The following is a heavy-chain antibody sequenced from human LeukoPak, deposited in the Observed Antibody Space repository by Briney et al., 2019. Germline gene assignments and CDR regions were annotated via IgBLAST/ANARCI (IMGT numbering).Heavy chain of an antibody. J-gene: IGHJ4*02. D-gene: IGHD6-6*01. CDR2: IYYSGST. V-gene: IGHV4-39*01. Sequence: SETLSLTCTVSGGSISSSSYYWGWIRQPPGKGLEWIGSIYYSGSTYYNPSLKSRVTISVDTSKNQLSLKLSSVTAADTAVYYCARTLEYSSSSHFIDYWGQGTPVTVSS. CDR3: ARTLEYSSSSHFIDY. CDR1: GGSISSSSYY.